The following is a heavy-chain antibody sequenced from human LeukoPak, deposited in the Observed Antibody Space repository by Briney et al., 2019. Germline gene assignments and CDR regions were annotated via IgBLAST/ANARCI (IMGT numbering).Heavy chain of an antibody. D-gene: IGHD2-15*01. Sequence: GGSLRLSCAAPGFTFSSYTMNWVRQAPGKGLEWVSSISTSSSYIYYADSVKGRFTISRDNAKNSLYLQMNSLRAEDTAVYYCAREGGSSGSIYYYYYGMDVWGQGTTVTVSS. V-gene: IGHV3-21*01. J-gene: IGHJ6*02. CDR3: AREGGSSGSIYYYYYGMDV. CDR1: GFTFSSYT. CDR2: ISTSSSYI.